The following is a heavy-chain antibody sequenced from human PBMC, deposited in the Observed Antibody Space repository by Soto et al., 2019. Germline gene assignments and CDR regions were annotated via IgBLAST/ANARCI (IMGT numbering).Heavy chain of an antibody. CDR2: ISTSKGNT. Sequence: QVQLVQSGPEVKKPGASVKVSCKTSGYTFTDYGISWVRQAPGQGLEWMGWISTSKGNTNYAQKFQGRVTMTTDTPTSTGYMELTSLRSDDTAVYYCATRSPAFDYWGQGTLVTVSS. V-gene: IGHV1-18*01. CDR1: GYTFTDYG. CDR3: ATRSPAFDY. J-gene: IGHJ4*02.